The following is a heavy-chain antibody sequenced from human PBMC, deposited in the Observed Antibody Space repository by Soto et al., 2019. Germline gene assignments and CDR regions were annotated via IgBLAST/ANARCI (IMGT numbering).Heavy chain of an antibody. CDR3: ARWPQPRYTADPYAVDV. CDR1: GGTFSSSG. CDR2: IVPSLDTT. V-gene: IGHV1-69*11. J-gene: IGHJ6*02. Sequence: SVKVSCKASGGTFSSSGFSWVRQAPGQGLEWMGMIVPSLDTTNYAQKFQARVTITADEVTSTAYMELRSLRSEDTAVYYCARWPQPRYTADPYAVDVWGQGTRVTVS. D-gene: IGHD3-16*02.